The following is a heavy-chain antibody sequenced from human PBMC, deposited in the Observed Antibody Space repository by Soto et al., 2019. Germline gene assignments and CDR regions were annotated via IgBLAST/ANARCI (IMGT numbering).Heavy chain of an antibody. V-gene: IGHV1-3*01. CDR1: GYTFTSYA. CDR3: ARDRGIAVAGVLWY. J-gene: IGHJ4*02. Sequence: QVQLVQSGAEVKKPGASVKVSCKASGYTFTSYAMHWVRQAPGQRLEWMGWINAGNGNTKYSQKFQGRVTITRDTSASTAYMELSSLRSEDTAVYYCARDRGIAVAGVLWYWGQGTLVTVSS. D-gene: IGHD6-19*01. CDR2: INAGNGNT.